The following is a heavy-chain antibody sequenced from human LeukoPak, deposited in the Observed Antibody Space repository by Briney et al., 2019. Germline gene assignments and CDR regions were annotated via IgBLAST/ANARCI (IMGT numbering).Heavy chain of an antibody. Sequence: PGGSLRLSCATSGFTFDTHWMHWVRQAPGKGPACVSRINSDGSSTGYADSVKGRFTISRDNAKNTLFLQMDSLRAEDTAVYYCARLVRLWEWLLYRQVFDYWGQGTLVTVSS. J-gene: IGHJ4*02. CDR2: INSDGSST. CDR1: GFTFDTHW. D-gene: IGHD3-3*01. V-gene: IGHV3-74*01. CDR3: ARLVRLWEWLLYRQVFDY.